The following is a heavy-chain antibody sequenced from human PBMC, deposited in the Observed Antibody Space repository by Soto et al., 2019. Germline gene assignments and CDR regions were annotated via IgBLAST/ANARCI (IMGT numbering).Heavy chain of an antibody. CDR3: ATQTISYTWDV. J-gene: IGHJ6*02. CDR2: ISRSEGS. V-gene: IGHV4-4*02. Sequence: QVQLQELGPGLVKLSGTLSLRCAVSGGSITNTKWWTWVRQAPGKGLEWIGAISRSEGSTYNPSLKGRVAMSLETSNNPFSLRLSSVTAADTAVYYCATQTISYTWDVWGQGTTVTVS. D-gene: IGHD1-1*01. CDR1: GGSITNTKW.